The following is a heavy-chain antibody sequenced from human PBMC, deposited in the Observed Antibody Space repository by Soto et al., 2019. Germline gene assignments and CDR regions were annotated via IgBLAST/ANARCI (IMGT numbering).Heavy chain of an antibody. V-gene: IGHV1-18*01. D-gene: IGHD6-13*01. Sequence: QLQLVQSGAEVKKPGASVKVSCKASGYTFTSYGISWVRQAPGQGLEWMGWISAYNGNTNYAHKLQGRVTMTTDTSTSTAYMELRSLRSDDTAVYYCERAFRTPAAGTGAFDIWGQGTMVTVSS. CDR2: ISAYNGNT. CDR1: GYTFTSYG. J-gene: IGHJ3*02. CDR3: ERAFRTPAAGTGAFDI.